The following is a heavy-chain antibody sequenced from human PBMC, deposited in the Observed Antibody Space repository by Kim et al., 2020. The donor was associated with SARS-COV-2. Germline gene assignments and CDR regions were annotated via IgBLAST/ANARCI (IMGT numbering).Heavy chain of an antibody. J-gene: IGHJ3*02. CDR1: GFTFSSYS. V-gene: IGHV3-21*01. D-gene: IGHD3-10*01. CDR3: ARDLYYYGSGPDAFDI. Sequence: GGSLRLSCAASGFTFSSYSMNWVRQAPGKGLEWVSSISSSSSYIYYADSVKGRFTISRDNAKNSLYLQMNSLRAEDTAVYYCARDLYYYGSGPDAFDIWGQGTMVTVSS. CDR2: ISSSSSYI.